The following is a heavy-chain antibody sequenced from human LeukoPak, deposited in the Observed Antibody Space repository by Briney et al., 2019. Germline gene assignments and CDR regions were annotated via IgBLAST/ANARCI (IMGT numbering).Heavy chain of an antibody. V-gene: IGHV3-21*01. CDR1: GFTFSSYS. CDR3: ARADWDTAMIDY. CDR2: ISSSSSYI. J-gene: IGHJ4*02. D-gene: IGHD5-18*01. Sequence: GGSLRLSCAASGFTFSSYSMNWVREAPGKGLEWVSSISSSSSYIYYADSVKGRFTISRDNAENSLYLQMNSLRAEDTAVYYCARADWDTAMIDYWGQGTLVTVSS.